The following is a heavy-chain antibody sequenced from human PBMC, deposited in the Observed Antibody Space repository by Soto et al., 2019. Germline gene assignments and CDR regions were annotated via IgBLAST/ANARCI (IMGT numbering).Heavy chain of an antibody. CDR3: ARGDYHDTSGPFSDAFDV. CDR2: INAGNGNT. Sequence: GASVKVSCKASGYTFTSYAMHWVRQAPGQRLEWMGWINAGNGNTKYSQKFQGRVTITRDTSASTAYMELSSLRSEDTAVYYCARGDYHDTSGPFSDAFDVWGQGTMVTV. J-gene: IGHJ3*01. V-gene: IGHV1-3*01. CDR1: GYTFTSYA. D-gene: IGHD3-22*01.